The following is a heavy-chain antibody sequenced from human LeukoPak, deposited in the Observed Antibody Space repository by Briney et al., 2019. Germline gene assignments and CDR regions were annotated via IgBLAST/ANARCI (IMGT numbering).Heavy chain of an antibody. CDR1: GRPIRTYY. CDR3: ARMGGYSGYATH. V-gene: IGHV4-59*08. J-gene: IGHJ4*02. CDR2: NHYSGTT. D-gene: IGHD5-12*01. Sequence: SVTLSLTCTVSGRPIRTYYWSWIRQPPGKALVWIGYNHYSGTTNYDPSLKHRVTISLDTSKNQYSLNLSSVTAADTAVYYCARMGGYSGYATHWGQGTLVTVSS.